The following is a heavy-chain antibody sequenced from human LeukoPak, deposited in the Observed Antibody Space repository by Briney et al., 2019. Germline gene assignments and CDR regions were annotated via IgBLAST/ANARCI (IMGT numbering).Heavy chain of an antibody. CDR2: TSGSGGST. CDR1: GFTFSSYA. V-gene: IGHV3-23*01. CDR3: AKVWYDYVWGSPHDAFDI. J-gene: IGHJ3*02. D-gene: IGHD3-16*01. Sequence: GGSLRLSCAASGFTFSSYAMSWVRQAPGKGLEWVSATSGSGGSTYYADSVRGRFTISRDNSKNTQYLQMNSLRAEDTAVYYCAKVWYDYVWGSPHDAFDIWGQGTMVTVSS.